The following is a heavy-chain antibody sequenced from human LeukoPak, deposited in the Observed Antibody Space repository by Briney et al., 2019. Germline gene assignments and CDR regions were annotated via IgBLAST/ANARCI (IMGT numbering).Heavy chain of an antibody. CDR3: ARGSPELSWDY. CDR2: IYSGGST. D-gene: IGHD3-10*01. Sequence: GGSLTLSCAASGSTASSNYMSWVRQPPGKGLEWVSVIYSGGSTYYADSVLGRFTISTDNSKNTLYLQMNSLRAEDTAVYYCARGSPELSWDYWGQGTLVTVSS. CDR1: GSTASSNY. V-gene: IGHV3-53*01. J-gene: IGHJ4*02.